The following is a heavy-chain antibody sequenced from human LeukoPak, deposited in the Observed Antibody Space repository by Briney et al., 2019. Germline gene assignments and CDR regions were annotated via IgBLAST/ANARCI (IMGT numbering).Heavy chain of an antibody. CDR2: IYHSGST. CDR1: GYSISSGYY. D-gene: IGHD3-10*01. CDR3: ARSYYGSGSYSFYYYYYMDV. Sequence: SETLSLTCAVSGYSISSGYYWGRIRQPPGKGLEWIGSIYHSGSTYYNPSLKSRVTISVDTSKNQFSLKLSSVTAADTAVYYCARSYYGSGSYSFYYYYYMDVWGKGTTVTVSS. J-gene: IGHJ6*03. V-gene: IGHV4-38-2*01.